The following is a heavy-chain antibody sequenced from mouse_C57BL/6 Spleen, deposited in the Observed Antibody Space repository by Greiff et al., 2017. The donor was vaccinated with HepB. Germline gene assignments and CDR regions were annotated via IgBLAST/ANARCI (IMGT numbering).Heavy chain of an antibody. V-gene: IGHV10-1*01. CDR3: VRQDDYGGFAY. Sequence: EVQLQESGGGLVQPKGSLKLSCAASGFSFNTYAMNWVRQAPGKGLEWVARIRSKSNNYATYYADSVKDRFTISRDDSESMLYLQMNNLKTEDTAMYYCVRQDDYGGFAYWGQGTLVTVSA. CDR2: IRSKSNNYAT. CDR1: GFSFNTYA. J-gene: IGHJ3*01. D-gene: IGHD2-4*01.